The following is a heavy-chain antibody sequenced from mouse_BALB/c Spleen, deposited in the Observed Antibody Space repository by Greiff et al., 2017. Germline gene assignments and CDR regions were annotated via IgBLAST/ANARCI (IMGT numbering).Heavy chain of an antibody. CDR3: AREEEELGLFDY. D-gene: IGHD4-1*01. Sequence: QVQLQQSGAELARPGASVKLSCKASGYTFTSYWMQWVKQRPGQGLEWIGYINPSSGYTNYNQKFKDKATLTADKSSSTAYMQLSSLTSEDSAVYYGAREEEELGLFDYWGQGTTLTVSS. J-gene: IGHJ2*01. CDR1: GYTFTSYW. V-gene: IGHV1-4*01. CDR2: INPSSGYT.